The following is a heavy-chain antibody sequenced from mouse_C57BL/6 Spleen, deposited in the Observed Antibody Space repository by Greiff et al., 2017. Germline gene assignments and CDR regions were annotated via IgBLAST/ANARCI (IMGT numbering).Heavy chain of an antibody. V-gene: IGHV3-6*01. J-gene: IGHJ4*01. CDR2: ISYDGSN. CDR3: ASYCNYDAMDY. D-gene: IGHD2-1*01. Sequence: EVQLQESGPGLVKPSQSLSLTCSVTGYSITSGYYWNWIRQFPGNKLEWMGYISYDGSNNYNPSLKNRISITRDTSKNQFFLKLNSVTTEDTATYYCASYCNYDAMDYWGQGTSVTVSS. CDR1: GYSITSGYY.